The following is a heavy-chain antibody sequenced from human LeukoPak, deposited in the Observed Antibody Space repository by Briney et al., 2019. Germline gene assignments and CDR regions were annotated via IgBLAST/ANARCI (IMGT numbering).Heavy chain of an antibody. CDR3: ARGGYDILTGYYDY. CDR2: INHSGST. Sequence: PGGSLRLSCAASGFTFKTYSMNWVRQAPGKGLEWIGEINHSGSTNYNPSLKSRVTISVDTSKNQFSLKLSSVTAADTAVYHCARGGYDILTGYYDYWGQGTLVTVSS. V-gene: IGHV4-34*01. J-gene: IGHJ4*02. CDR1: GFTFKTYS. D-gene: IGHD3-9*01.